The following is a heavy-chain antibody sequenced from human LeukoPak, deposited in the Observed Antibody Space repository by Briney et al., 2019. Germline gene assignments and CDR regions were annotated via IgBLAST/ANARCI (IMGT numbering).Heavy chain of an antibody. CDR2: ISSSSSYI. Sequence: PGGSLRLSCAASGFTFSSYSMNWVRQAPGKGLEWVSSISSSSSYIYYADSVKGRFTISRDNAKNSLYLQMNSLRAEDTAVYYCASGTYYDFWSGYHPGYYYMDVWGKGTTVTVSS. CDR3: ASGTYYDFWSGYHPGYYYMDV. V-gene: IGHV3-21*01. CDR1: GFTFSSYS. J-gene: IGHJ6*03. D-gene: IGHD3-3*01.